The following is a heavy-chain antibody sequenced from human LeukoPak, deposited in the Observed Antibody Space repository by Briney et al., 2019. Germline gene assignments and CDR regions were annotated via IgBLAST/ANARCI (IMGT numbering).Heavy chain of an antibody. J-gene: IGHJ4*02. D-gene: IGHD6-6*01. Sequence: ASVKVSCKSSGYTFTGYYIHWVRQAPGQGLEWMGWINPNSGGTNYAQKFQGRVTMTRDTSISTAYMELSRLRSDDTAVYYCARDLYSSSSFDYWGQGTLVTVSS. CDR1: GYTFTGYY. CDR3: ARDLYSSSSFDY. CDR2: INPNSGGT. V-gene: IGHV1-2*02.